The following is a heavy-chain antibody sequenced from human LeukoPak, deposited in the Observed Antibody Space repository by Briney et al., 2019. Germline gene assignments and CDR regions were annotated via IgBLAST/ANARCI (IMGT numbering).Heavy chain of an antibody. CDR1: GGSISSGDFY. CDR3: ARRLGRPLRIDY. CDR2: IYYSGTT. Sequence: SETLSLTCTVSGGSISSGDFYWSWIRQHPGKGLEWIGYIYYSGTTYCNPSLKSRVTISVDTSKNQFSLKLSSVTAADTAVYYCARRLGRPLRIDYWGQGTLVTVYS. V-gene: IGHV4-30-4*08. J-gene: IGHJ4*02. D-gene: IGHD6-19*01.